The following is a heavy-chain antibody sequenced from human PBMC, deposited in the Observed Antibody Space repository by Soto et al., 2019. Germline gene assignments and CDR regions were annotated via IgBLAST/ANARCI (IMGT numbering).Heavy chain of an antibody. D-gene: IGHD4-17*01. CDR2: ISGSGGST. CDR1: GFTFSSYA. CDR3: ANTGDYYYGMDV. V-gene: IGHV3-23*01. Sequence: GGSLRLSCAASGFTFSSYAMSWVRQAPGKGLEWVSAISGSGGSTYYADSVKGRFTISRDNSKNTLYLQMNSLRAEDTAVYYCANTGDYYYGMDVWGQGTTVTVS. J-gene: IGHJ6*02.